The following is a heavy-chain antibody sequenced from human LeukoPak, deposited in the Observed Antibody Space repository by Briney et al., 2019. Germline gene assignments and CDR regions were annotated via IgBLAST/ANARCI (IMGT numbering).Heavy chain of an antibody. CDR1: GFTFSSYW. Sequence: GGSLRLSCAASGFTFSSYWMSWVRQAPGKGLEWVANIKQDGSGKYYVDSVKGRFTISRDNAKNSLYLQMNSLRAEDTAVYYCARGGQSSIAARPLNYWGQGTLVTVSS. J-gene: IGHJ4*02. CDR2: IKQDGSGK. V-gene: IGHV3-7*01. CDR3: ARGGQSSIAARPLNY. D-gene: IGHD6-6*01.